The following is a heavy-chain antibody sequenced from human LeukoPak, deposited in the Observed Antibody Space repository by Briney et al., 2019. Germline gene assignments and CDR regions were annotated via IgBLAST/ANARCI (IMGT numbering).Heavy chain of an antibody. CDR1: GYTFTGYY. D-gene: IGHD6-19*01. CDR3: ARDPLPGYSSGWYVY. Sequence: ASVKVSCKASGYTFTGYYMHWVRQAPGQGLEWMGLINPNSGGTNYAQKFQGRVTMTRDTSISTAYMELSRLRSDDTAVYYCARDPLPGYSSGWYVYWGQGTLVTVSS. V-gene: IGHV1-2*02. J-gene: IGHJ4*02. CDR2: INPNSGGT.